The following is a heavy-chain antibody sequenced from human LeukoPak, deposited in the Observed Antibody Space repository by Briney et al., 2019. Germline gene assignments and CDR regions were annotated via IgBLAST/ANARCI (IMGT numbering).Heavy chain of an antibody. CDR3: AKDVARGYSYGYFDY. CDR2: ISWHSGSI. D-gene: IGHD5-18*01. Sequence: GRSLRLSCAASGFTFDDFAMHCVRQAPGKGPEWGSGISWHSGSIGYADSVKGRFTISRDNAKNSLYLQMNSLRAEDMALYYCAKDVARGYSYGYFDYWGQGTLVTVSS. J-gene: IGHJ4*02. V-gene: IGHV3-9*03. CDR1: GFTFDDFA.